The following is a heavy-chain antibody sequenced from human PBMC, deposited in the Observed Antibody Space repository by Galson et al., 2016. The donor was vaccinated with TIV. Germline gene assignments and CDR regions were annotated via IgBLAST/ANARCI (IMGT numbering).Heavy chain of an antibody. V-gene: IGHV4-59*08. Sequence: LSLTCTVSAASMVSYHWSWIRQPPGRGLEWIGFINYAGSTHSNPSLKSRVTISIDTSKSRFSLNLSSVTVADTAVYFCATYLAGASGRGSWGQGVLVAVSS. CDR2: INYAGST. CDR1: AASMVSYH. CDR3: ATYLAGASGRGS. D-gene: IGHD3-10*01. J-gene: IGHJ5*02.